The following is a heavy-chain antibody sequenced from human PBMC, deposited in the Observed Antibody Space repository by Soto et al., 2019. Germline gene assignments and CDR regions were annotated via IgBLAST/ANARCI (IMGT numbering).Heavy chain of an antibody. CDR3: AGETVVPAAIHYYYYGMDV. CDR1: GYSFTSYW. Sequence: GESLKISCKGSGYSFTSYWISWVRQMPGKGLEWMGRIDPSDSYTNYSPSFQGHVTISADKSISTAYLQWSSLKASDTAMYYCAGETVVPAAIHYYYYGMDVWGQGTTVTVSS. D-gene: IGHD2-2*01. CDR2: IDPSDSYT. V-gene: IGHV5-10-1*01. J-gene: IGHJ6*02.